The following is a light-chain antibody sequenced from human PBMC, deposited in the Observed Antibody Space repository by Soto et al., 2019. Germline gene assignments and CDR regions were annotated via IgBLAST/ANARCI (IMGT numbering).Light chain of an antibody. V-gene: IGKV3-15*01. J-gene: IGKJ4*01. CDR2: GAS. CDR3: QQYNNWPPVT. Sequence: EIVMPQSPATLSVSPGERATLSCRASQSVSSNLAWYQQNPGQAPRLLIYGASTRATGIPARFSGSGSGTEFTLTISSRQSEDFAVYYCQQYNNWPPVTFGGGTKVEIK. CDR1: QSVSSN.